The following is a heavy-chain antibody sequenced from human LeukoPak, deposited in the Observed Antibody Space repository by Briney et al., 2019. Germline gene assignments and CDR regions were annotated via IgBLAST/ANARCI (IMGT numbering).Heavy chain of an antibody. J-gene: IGHJ6*02. CDR2: IYYSGST. D-gene: IGHD2-2*01. V-gene: IGHV4-59*08. CDR3: ARLCSSTSCPEGGYYYGMDV. Sequence: SETLSLTCTVSGGSISSYYWNWIRQPPGKGLGWIGYIYYSGSTNNNPSLRSRVTISVDTSKNQFSLKLSSVTAADTAVYYCARLCSSTSCPEGGYYYGMDVWGQGTTVTVSS. CDR1: GGSISSYY.